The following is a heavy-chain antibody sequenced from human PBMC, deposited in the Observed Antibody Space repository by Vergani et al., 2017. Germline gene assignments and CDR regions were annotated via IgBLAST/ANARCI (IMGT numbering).Heavy chain of an antibody. Sequence: QVQLQQSGPGLVKPSETLTLTTTVTGDSIITHYWSWFRQPPGKGLEWIGYVYYTGSTTYNPSLKSRVTISVDTSNNQFSLRMTSLTAADTAIYYCARDRDLYXRSTTSCHNWFDPWGQGSLVTVSS. V-gene: IGHV4-59*11. CDR3: ARDRDLYXRSTTSCHNWFDP. CDR2: VYYTGST. J-gene: IGHJ5*02. CDR1: GDSIITHY. D-gene: IGHD2/OR15-2a*01.